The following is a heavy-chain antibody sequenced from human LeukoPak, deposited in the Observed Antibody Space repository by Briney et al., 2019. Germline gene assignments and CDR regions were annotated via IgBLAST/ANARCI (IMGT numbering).Heavy chain of an antibody. Sequence: SGRSLRLSCGVSEFTFDDYVIHWVRQGPGKGLEWVAAMSWTSGSIAYADSVKGRFNIFRDNAQSSLYLQMNSLRAEDTAFYYCARSSGSYDGCYGVEVWGQGTTVIVSS. J-gene: IGHJ6*02. CDR2: MSWTSGSI. V-gene: IGHV3-9*01. CDR1: EFTFDDYV. D-gene: IGHD6-19*01. CDR3: ARSSGSYDGCYGVEV.